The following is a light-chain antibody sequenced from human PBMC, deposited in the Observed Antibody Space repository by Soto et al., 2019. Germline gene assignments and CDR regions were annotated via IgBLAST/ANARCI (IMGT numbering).Light chain of an antibody. V-gene: IGKV1-33*01. J-gene: IGKJ1*01. CDR2: DAS. Sequence: DSQITQSPSTLSASVGDRVTITCQAGQDIGRYLDWDQQEPGKAPKLLIYDASNLETGVPSRFSGSGSGTEFARTIGRLGHGVLGTSYCLQYEPHCSEEFAQGTKVDIK. CDR1: QDIGRY. CDR3: LQYEPHCSEE.